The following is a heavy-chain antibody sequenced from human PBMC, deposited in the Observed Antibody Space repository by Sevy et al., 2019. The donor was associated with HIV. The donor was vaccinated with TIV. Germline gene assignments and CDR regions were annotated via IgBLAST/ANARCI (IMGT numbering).Heavy chain of an antibody. CDR2: ISGSGGST. J-gene: IGHJ6*04. Sequence: GGSLRLSCAASGFTFSSYAMSWVRQAPGKGLEWVSAISGSGGSTYYADSVKGRFTISRDNSKNTLYLQMNSLRAEDTAVYYCAKDQPAAIQNPFYYYGMDVWGKGTTVTVSS. CDR3: AKDQPAAIQNPFYYYGMDV. CDR1: GFTFSSYA. D-gene: IGHD2-2*02. V-gene: IGHV3-23*01.